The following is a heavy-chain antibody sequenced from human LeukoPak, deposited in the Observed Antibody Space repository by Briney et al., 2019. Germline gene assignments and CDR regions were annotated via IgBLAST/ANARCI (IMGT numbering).Heavy chain of an antibody. CDR3: ASLTSNCSGGSCYGGLRDY. CDR2: INHSGST. Sequence: PGGSLRLSCAASGFTFSDYYMSWIRQPPGKGLEWIGEINHSGSTNYNPSLKSRVTISVDTSKNQFSLKLSSVTAADTAVYYCASLTSNCSGGSCYGGLRDYWGQGTLVTVSS. D-gene: IGHD2-15*01. CDR1: GFTFSDYY. V-gene: IGHV4-34*01. J-gene: IGHJ4*02.